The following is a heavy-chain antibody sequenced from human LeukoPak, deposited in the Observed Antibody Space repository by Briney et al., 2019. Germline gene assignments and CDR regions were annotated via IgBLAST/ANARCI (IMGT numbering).Heavy chain of an antibody. CDR3: ATDRSLSYFDY. V-gene: IGHV3-33*01. Sequence: GTSLRLSYAASGLTFKNYGMHWVRQAPGKGLEWVSIIYYDGRDKYYADSVKGRFTVSRDNSKNTLYLQMNSLRDEDTAVYYCATDRSLSYFDYWGQGTLVTVSS. CDR1: GLTFKNYG. CDR2: IYYDGRDK. J-gene: IGHJ4*02.